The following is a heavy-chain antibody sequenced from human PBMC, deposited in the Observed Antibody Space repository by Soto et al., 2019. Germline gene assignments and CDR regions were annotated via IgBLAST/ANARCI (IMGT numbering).Heavy chain of an antibody. CDR3: ARTRAETFDY. V-gene: IGHV3-11*05. Sequence: QVQLVESGGGLVKPGGSLRLSCAASGFTFSDYYMSWVRQAPGKGLEWVSYISSSSSYTNYADSVKGRFTISRDNAKNSLYLQMNSRRAEDTAVYYCARTRAETFDYWGQGTLVTVSS. CDR2: ISSSSSYT. CDR1: GFTFSDYY. J-gene: IGHJ4*02.